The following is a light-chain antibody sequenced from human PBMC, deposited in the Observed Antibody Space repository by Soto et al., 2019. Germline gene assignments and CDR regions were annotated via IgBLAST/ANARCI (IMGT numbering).Light chain of an antibody. CDR3: LSYADTAYV. CDR2: EVS. Sequence: QSALTQPPSASGSPGQSVTISCAGTSSDVGGYNYVSWYQQYPGKVPKLMIYEVSERPSGVPVRFSGSKSGNTAFLTVSGLQAEDEADYYCLSYADTAYVFGTGTKLTVL. J-gene: IGLJ1*01. CDR1: SSDVGGYNY. V-gene: IGLV2-8*01.